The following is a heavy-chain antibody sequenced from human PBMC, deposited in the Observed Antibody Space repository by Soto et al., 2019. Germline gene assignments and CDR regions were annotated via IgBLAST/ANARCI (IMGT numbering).Heavy chain of an antibody. CDR2: IHYSGST. Sequence: QVQLQESGPGLVKPSETLSLTCTVSGVSITSHYWTWIRQPPGKGLEWIGNIHYSGSTNYSPSLKGRVIISVDTSENQSSLKLSSVTTADTAVYYCTVGGAVPPFDYWGQGTLVTVSS. J-gene: IGHJ4*02. CDR1: GVSITSHY. V-gene: IGHV4-59*11. D-gene: IGHD3-16*01. CDR3: TVGGAVPPFDY.